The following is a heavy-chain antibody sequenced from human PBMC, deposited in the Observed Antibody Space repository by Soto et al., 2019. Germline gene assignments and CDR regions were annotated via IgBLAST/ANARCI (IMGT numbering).Heavy chain of an antibody. Sequence: GGSLRLSCAASGFTFDDYAMHWVRQAPGKGLEWVSGISWNSGSIGYADSVKGRFIISRDNAKNSLYLQMNSLRAEDTALYYCAKASSGSYPTFDYWGQGTLVTVSS. D-gene: IGHD1-26*01. CDR1: GFTFDDYA. CDR2: ISWNSGSI. J-gene: IGHJ4*02. V-gene: IGHV3-9*01. CDR3: AKASSGSYPTFDY.